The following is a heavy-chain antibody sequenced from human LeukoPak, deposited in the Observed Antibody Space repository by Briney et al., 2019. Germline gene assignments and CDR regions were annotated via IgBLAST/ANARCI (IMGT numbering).Heavy chain of an antibody. J-gene: IGHJ4*02. CDR2: IYYSGTS. CDR1: SASIRNSD. D-gene: IGHD2-8*02. Sequence: PSETLSLTCTGSSASIRNSDRGWIRQPPGKGLEWIGTIYYSGTSYYNPSLRSRGTISVDTSSNHFSLKLSSVTAGDTAVYYRARYERYCTGGHRHLYFDYWGQETLVTVSS. V-gene: IGHV4-39*02. CDR3: ARYERYCTGGHRHLYFDY.